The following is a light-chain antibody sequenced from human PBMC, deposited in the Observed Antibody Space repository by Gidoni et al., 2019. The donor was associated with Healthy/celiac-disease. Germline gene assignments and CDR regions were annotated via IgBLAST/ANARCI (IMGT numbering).Light chain of an antibody. CDR2: AAS. CDR1: QGISSY. V-gene: IGKV1-8*01. CDR3: QQYYSYPRA. Sequence: AIRMTQSPSSFSASTGDRVTITCRASQGISSYLAWYQQKPGKAPKLLIYAASTLQSGVPSRFSGSGSWTDFTLTISCLQSEDFATYYCQQYYSYPRAFXXXTKVEIK. J-gene: IGKJ1*01.